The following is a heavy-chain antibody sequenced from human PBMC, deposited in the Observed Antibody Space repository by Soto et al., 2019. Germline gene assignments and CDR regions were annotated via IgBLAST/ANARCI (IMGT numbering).Heavy chain of an antibody. CDR2: IYYTGGI. V-gene: IGHV4-59*08. CDR3: GRQSVYCSGTSCPEFDP. CDR1: GGSITSYY. D-gene: IGHD2-2*01. J-gene: IGHJ5*02. Sequence: PSETLSLTCTVSGGSITSYYWSWIRQPPGKGLEWIGYIYYTGGIDYNPSLKSRVTISVDTSKSQFSLKLSSVTAADTAVYYCGRQSVYCSGTSCPEFDPWGQGTLVTVSS.